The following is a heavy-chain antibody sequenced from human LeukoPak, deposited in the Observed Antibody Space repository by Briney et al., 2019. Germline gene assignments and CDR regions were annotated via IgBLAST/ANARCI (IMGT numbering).Heavy chain of an antibody. CDR3: ARGYYDSSGYPLWGDY. V-gene: IGHV4-4*02. CDR2: IYHSGST. CDR1: GGSISSSNW. J-gene: IGHJ4*02. D-gene: IGHD3-22*01. Sequence: PSETLSLTCAVSGGSISSSNWWSWVRQPPGKGLEWIGEIYHSGSTNYNPSLKSRVTISVDKSKNQFSLKLSSVTAADTAVYYCARGYYDSSGYPLWGDYWGQGTLVTVSS.